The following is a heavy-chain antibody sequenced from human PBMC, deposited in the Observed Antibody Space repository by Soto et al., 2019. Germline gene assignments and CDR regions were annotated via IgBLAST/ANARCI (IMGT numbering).Heavy chain of an antibody. Sequence: PSETLSLTCAVYGGSISSYYWTWIRQPPGKGLEWVGYVYYSGTTYYNPSLQSRVTISVDTSKNQFSLKVKSVTAADTAIYYCARAGSTWRYFFDYWGQGSLVTVSS. V-gene: IGHV4-59*01. CDR3: ARAGSTWRYFFDY. CDR1: GGSISSYY. J-gene: IGHJ4*02. D-gene: IGHD6-13*01. CDR2: VYYSGTT.